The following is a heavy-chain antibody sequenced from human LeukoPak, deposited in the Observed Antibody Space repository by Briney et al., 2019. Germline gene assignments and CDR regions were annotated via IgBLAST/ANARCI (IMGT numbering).Heavy chain of an antibody. J-gene: IGHJ4*02. CDR2: ISSSSDII. CDR1: GFTFSNYN. V-gene: IGHV3-48*04. CDR3: ARDSAVVVTSSSFDY. Sequence: GGSLRLSCAGSGFTFSNYNMNWVRQAPGKGLEWVSYISSSSDIIYLADSVKGRFTISRDNAKSSLYLQMNSLRAEDTAVYYCARDSAVVVTSSSFDYWGQGTLVTVSS. D-gene: IGHD3-22*01.